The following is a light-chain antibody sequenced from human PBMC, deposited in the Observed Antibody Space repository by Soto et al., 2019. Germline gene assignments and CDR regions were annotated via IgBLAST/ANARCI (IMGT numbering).Light chain of an antibody. CDR3: QQANSFPWS. Sequence: DLQMTQSPSSVSASVGDRVTITCRASQGISSWLAWYQQKPGKAPKPLIYGVSSLQSGVPSSYSGSLPRTGFTHTVSNLQPEDFATYYCQQANSFPWSFGQGTMVEIK. CDR1: QGISSW. J-gene: IGKJ1*01. V-gene: IGKV1-12*02. CDR2: GVS.